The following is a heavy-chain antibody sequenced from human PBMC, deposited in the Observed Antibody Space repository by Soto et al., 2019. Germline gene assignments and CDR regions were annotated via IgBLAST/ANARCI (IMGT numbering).Heavy chain of an antibody. CDR3: ARGRYCSSTSCYTGDWFDP. CDR2: ISYDGSNK. CDR1: GFTFSSYA. V-gene: IGHV3-30-3*01. Sequence: PGGSLRLSCAASGFTFSSYAMHWVRQAPGKGLEWVAVISYDGSNKYYADSVKGRFTISRDNSKNTLYLQMNSLRAEDTAVYYCARGRYCSSTSCYTGDWFDPWGQGTLVTVSS. D-gene: IGHD2-2*02. J-gene: IGHJ5*02.